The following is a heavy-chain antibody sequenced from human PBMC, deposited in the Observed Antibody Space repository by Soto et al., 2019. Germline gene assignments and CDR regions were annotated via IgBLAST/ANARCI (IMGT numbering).Heavy chain of an antibody. D-gene: IGHD6-13*01. J-gene: IGHJ6*02. CDR1: GFSLSTSGVG. CDR3: AHRWGAAAGTYYSDGMDV. CDR2: IYWNDDK. Sequence: QITLKESGPTLVKPTQTLTLTCTFAGFSLSTSGVGVGWIRQPPGKALEGLALIYWNDDKRYSPSLKSMLTLTKDTSKNQVVLTMTNMDPVDTAPYYCAHRWGAAAGTYYSDGMDVWGQGTTVPVSS. V-gene: IGHV2-5*01.